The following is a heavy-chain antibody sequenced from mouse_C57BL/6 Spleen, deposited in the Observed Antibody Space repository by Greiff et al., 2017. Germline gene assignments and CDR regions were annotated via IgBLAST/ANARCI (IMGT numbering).Heavy chain of an antibody. J-gene: IGHJ1*03. D-gene: IGHD1-1*01. V-gene: IGHV3-6*01. CDR3: ARDPFITTVVADWYFDV. CDR2: ISYDGSN. Sequence: EVQLQESGPGLVKPSQSLSLTCSVTGYSITSGYYWNWIRQFPGNKLEWMGYISYDGSNNYNPSLKNRISITRDTSKNQFFLKLNSVTTEDTATYYCARDPFITTVVADWYFDVWGTGTTVTVSS. CDR1: GYSITSGYY.